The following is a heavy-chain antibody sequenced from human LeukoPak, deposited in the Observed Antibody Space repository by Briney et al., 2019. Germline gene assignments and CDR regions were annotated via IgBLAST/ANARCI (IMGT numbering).Heavy chain of an antibody. CDR1: GFTFSSYG. Sequence: PGGSLRLSCAASGFTFSSYGMHRVRQAPGKGLEWVAFIRYDGSNKYYADSVKGRFTISRDNSKNTLYLQMNSLRAEDTAVYYCAKDLDFYYYMDVWGKGTTVTVSS. V-gene: IGHV3-30*02. J-gene: IGHJ6*03. CDR3: AKDLDFYYYMDV. CDR2: IRYDGSNK.